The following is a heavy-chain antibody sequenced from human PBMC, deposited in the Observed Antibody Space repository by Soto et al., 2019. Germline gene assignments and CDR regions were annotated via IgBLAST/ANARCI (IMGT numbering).Heavy chain of an antibody. V-gene: IGHV1-69*13. D-gene: IGHD3-3*01. CDR3: ARDLPSYDFWSGYNWFDP. J-gene: IGHJ5*02. Sequence: ASVKVSCKASGGTFSSYAISWVRQAPGQGLEWMGGIIPIFGTANYAQKFQGRVTITADESTSTAYMELSSLRSEDTAVYYWARDLPSYDFWSGYNWFDPWGQGTLVTVSS. CDR1: GGTFSSYA. CDR2: IIPIFGTA.